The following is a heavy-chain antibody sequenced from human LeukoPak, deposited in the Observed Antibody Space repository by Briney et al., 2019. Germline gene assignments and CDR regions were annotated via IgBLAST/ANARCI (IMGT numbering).Heavy chain of an antibody. D-gene: IGHD5-18*01. CDR3: ARTTEGGYTYGYFYYYYMDV. J-gene: IGHJ6*03. Sequence: SETLSLPCTVSGGSISSYYWSWIRQPPGKGLEWIGYIHYSGSTNYNPSLKSRVTISVDTSKNQFSLKLSSVTAADTAVYYCARTTEGGYTYGYFYYYYMDVWGKGTTVTISS. CDR1: GGSISSYY. CDR2: IHYSGST. V-gene: IGHV4-59*01.